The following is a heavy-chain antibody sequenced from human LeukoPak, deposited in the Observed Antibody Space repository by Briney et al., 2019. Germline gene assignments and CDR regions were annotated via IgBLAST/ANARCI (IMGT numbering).Heavy chain of an antibody. CDR3: ARDEWGDAFDI. D-gene: IGHD1-26*01. J-gene: IGHJ3*02. CDR2: ISSSSGYI. V-gene: IGHV3-21*01. CDR1: GFTFSSYS. Sequence: GGSLRLSCAASGFTFSSYSMNWVRQAPGKGLEGVSSISSSSGYIHSADSVRGRFTISRDNAKNSLFLQMNSLRAEDTAVYYCARDEWGDAFDIWGQGTMVTVFS.